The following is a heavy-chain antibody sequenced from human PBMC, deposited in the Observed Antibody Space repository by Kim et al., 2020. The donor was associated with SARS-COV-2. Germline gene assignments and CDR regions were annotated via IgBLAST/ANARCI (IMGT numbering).Heavy chain of an antibody. CDR1: GGSISSYY. CDR3: ARHLSYYDYVWGSYRPKDYFDY. V-gene: IGHV4-59*08. J-gene: IGHJ4*02. CDR2: IYYSGST. D-gene: IGHD3-16*02. Sequence: SETLSLTCTVSGGSISSYYWSWIRQPPGKGLEWIGYIYYSGSTNYNPSLKSRVTISVDTSKNQFSLKLSSVTAADTAVYYCARHLSYYDYVWGSYRPKDYFDYWGQGTLVTVSS.